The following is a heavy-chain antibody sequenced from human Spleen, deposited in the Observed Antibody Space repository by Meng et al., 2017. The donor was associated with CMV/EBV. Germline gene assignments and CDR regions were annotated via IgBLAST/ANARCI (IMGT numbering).Heavy chain of an antibody. V-gene: IGHV3-66*02. CDR1: GLTVSNNY. D-gene: IGHD3-9*01. Sequence: SFAASGLTVSNNYMIWVSQAQGKGLGWVSLIYRDGSTYDADSVKGRFTISRDNSKNTLYLQMNSLRAEDTAVYYCARAETGYDAFDVWGQGTMVTVSS. CDR2: IYRDGST. J-gene: IGHJ3*01. CDR3: ARAETGYDAFDV.